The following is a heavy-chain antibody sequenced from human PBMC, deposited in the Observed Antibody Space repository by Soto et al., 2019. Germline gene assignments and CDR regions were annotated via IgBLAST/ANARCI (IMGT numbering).Heavy chain of an antibody. J-gene: IGHJ4*02. Sequence: EVQLVESGGDLVEPGGSLGLSCEASGFTFSSHWMVWVRQAPGKGLVWVSRINGDGSMPSYSNSVKGRFTISRDNAKNTVKLQMNSLRVEDTAVYYCARGTAGSGTANDSWGRGILVTVSS. CDR1: GFTFSSHW. CDR2: INGDGSMP. V-gene: IGHV3-74*01. CDR3: ARGTAGSGTANDS. D-gene: IGHD6-19*01.